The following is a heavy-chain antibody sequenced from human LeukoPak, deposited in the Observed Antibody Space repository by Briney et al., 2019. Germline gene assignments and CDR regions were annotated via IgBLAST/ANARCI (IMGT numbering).Heavy chain of an antibody. CDR1: GFIFSSYA. Sequence: GGSLRLSCAASGFIFSSYAIQWVRQAPGKGLEYVSAISRNGLTTYYADSVKGRFTISRDNSKNTVYLQMDGLRAEDMAVYYCARAKYYDFWSGYPPSPSFDYWGQGTLVTVSS. CDR2: ISRNGLTT. V-gene: IGHV3-64*02. CDR3: ARAKYYDFWSGYPPSPSFDY. D-gene: IGHD3-3*01. J-gene: IGHJ4*02.